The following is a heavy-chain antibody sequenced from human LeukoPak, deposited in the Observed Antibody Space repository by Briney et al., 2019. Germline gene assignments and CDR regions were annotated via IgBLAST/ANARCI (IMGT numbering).Heavy chain of an antibody. CDR1: GGTFSSYA. D-gene: IGHD3-22*01. CDR3: ARDVYYCDSSGYYYRLDAFDI. Sequence: SVKVSCKASGGTFSSYAIGWVRQAPGQGLEWIGRIIPIFGTANYAQKFQGRVTITTDESTSTAYMELSSLRSEDTAVYYCARDVYYCDSSGYYYRLDAFDIWGQGTMVTVSS. CDR2: IIPIFGTA. V-gene: IGHV1-69*05. J-gene: IGHJ3*02.